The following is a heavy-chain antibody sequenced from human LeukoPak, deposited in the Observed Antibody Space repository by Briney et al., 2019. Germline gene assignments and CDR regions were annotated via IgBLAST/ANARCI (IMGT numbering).Heavy chain of an antibody. CDR3: AKTPGNELVPGDYFDY. D-gene: IGHD6-13*01. CDR2: ISWNSGSI. Sequence: GGSLRLSCAASGFTFDDYAMHWVRQAPGKGLEWVSGISWNSGSIGYADSVKGRFTISRDNAKNSLYLQMNSLRAEDTALYYCAKTPGNELVPGDYFDYWGQGTLVTVSS. J-gene: IGHJ4*02. CDR1: GFTFDDYA. V-gene: IGHV3-9*01.